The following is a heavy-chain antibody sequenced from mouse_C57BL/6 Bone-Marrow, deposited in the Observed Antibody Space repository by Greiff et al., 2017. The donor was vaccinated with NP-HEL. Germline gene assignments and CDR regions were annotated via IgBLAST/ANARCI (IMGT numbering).Heavy chain of an antibody. CDR2: ISYSGST. V-gene: IGHV3-1*01. J-gene: IGHJ3*01. CDR1: GYSITSGYD. Sequence: EVKLQQSGPGMVKPSQSLSLTCTVTGYSITSGYDWHWIRHFPGNKLEWMGYISYSGSTNYNPSLKSRISITHDTSKNHFFLKLNSVTTEDTATYYCASTGTEEAWFAYWGQGTLVTVSA. CDR3: ASTGTEEAWFAY. D-gene: IGHD4-1*02.